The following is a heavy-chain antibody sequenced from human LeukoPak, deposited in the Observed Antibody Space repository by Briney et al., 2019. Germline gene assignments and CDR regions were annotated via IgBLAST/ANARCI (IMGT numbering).Heavy chain of an antibody. CDR1: GFTFSSYG. CDR3: AKDEGVIVEQIDY. J-gene: IGHJ4*02. Sequence: GGSLRLSCAASGFTFSSYGMHWVRQAPGKGLEWVAFIRYDGSNKYYADSVKGRFTISRDNSKNTLYLQMNSLRAEDTAVYYCAKDEGVIVEQIDYWGQGTLVTVSS. V-gene: IGHV3-30*02. CDR2: IRYDGSNK. D-gene: IGHD3-10*01.